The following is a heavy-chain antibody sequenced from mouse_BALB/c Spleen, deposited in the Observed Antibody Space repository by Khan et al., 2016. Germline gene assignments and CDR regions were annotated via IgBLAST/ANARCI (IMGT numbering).Heavy chain of an antibody. CDR3: ARSGGYDMYYFDS. CDR2: IDPANGNI. Sequence: VRLQQSGAELVRPGASVKLSCTASGFNIKDTYIYWVKQRPEQGLEWIGRIDPANGNIKYDPKFQGKAAITADTSSNAAYLQLSGLTSEDTAVYYCARSGGYDMYYFDSWGQGTTLTVSS. J-gene: IGHJ2*01. CDR1: GFNIKDTY. V-gene: IGHV14-3*02. D-gene: IGHD2-2*01.